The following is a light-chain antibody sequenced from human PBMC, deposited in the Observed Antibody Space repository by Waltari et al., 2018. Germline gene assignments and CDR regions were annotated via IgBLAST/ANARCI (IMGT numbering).Light chain of an antibody. V-gene: IGKV3-15*01. Sequence: EIVMTQSPATLSVSPGERATLSCRASQSVSSNLAWYQQKPGQAPRLLIYGASTRATGSPARFSGSGSGTESTLTISSLQSEDFAVYYCQQYNNWPRGTFGQGTRLEIK. CDR1: QSVSSN. CDR3: QQYNNWPRGT. CDR2: GAS. J-gene: IGKJ5*01.